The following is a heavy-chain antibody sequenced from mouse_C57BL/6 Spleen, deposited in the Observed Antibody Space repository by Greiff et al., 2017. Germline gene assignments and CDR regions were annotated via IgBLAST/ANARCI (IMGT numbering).Heavy chain of an antibody. CDR3: EGGDWFAY. Sequence: QVQLQQSGPELVKPGASVKISCKASGYAFSSSWMNWVKQRPGTGLEWIGRIYPGDGDTNYNGKFKGKATLTADKSSSTAYMQLSSLTSEDSAVYFCEGGDWFAYWGQGTLVTVSA. CDR1: GYAFSSSW. J-gene: IGHJ3*01. V-gene: IGHV1-82*01. CDR2: IYPGDGDT.